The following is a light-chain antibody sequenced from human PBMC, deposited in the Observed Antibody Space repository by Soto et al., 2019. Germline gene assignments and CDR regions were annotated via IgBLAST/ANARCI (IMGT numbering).Light chain of an antibody. J-gene: IGLJ7*01. Sequence: QAVVTQPPSASGTPGQRVTISCSGSSSNIGSNTVNWYQQLPGTAPKLLVYSTDQRPSGVPDRFSGSKSGTSASLAISGLQSEDEADYYCAAWDDNLNGPVFGGGTQLTVL. CDR1: SSNIGSNT. V-gene: IGLV1-44*01. CDR3: AAWDDNLNGPV. CDR2: STD.